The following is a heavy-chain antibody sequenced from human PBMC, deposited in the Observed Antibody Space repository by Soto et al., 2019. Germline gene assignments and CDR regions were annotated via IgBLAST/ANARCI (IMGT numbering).Heavy chain of an antibody. CDR3: VSESTVTDAFDI. CDR2: IYYSGST. D-gene: IGHD4-17*01. J-gene: IGHJ3*02. V-gene: IGHV4-59*01. CDR1: GGSISSYF. Sequence: QVQLQESGPGLVKPSETLSLTCTVSGGSISSYFWSWIRQPPGKGLEWIGYIYYSGSTNYNPSLKSRVTISVGTSKNQFSLKLSSVTAADTAVYYCVSESTVTDAFDIWGQGTMVTVSA.